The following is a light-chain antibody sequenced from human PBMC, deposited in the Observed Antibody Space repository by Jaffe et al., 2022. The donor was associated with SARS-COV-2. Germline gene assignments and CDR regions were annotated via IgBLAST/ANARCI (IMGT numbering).Light chain of an antibody. V-gene: IGKV1-39*01. CDR1: QSISNH. Sequence: DIQMTQSPSSLSASVGDRVTITCRASQSISNHLNWYQQKPGKAPKLLIYAASSLQSGVPSRFSGSGSGTDFTLTISSLQPEDFATYYCQQSYSTPPTFGGGTKVDIK. CDR3: QQSYSTPPT. J-gene: IGKJ4*01. CDR2: AAS.